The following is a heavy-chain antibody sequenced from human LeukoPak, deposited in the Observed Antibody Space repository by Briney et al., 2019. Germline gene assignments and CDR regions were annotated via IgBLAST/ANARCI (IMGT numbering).Heavy chain of an antibody. V-gene: IGHV3-74*01. J-gene: IGHJ4*02. Sequence: PGGSLRLSCAASGFTFSSYWMHWVRQAPGKGLVWVSRINSDGSSTNYADSVKGRFTISRDNAKNSLYLQMNSLRAEDMALYYCAKGRVGSSWYDFDYWGQGTLVTVSS. CDR1: GFTFSSYW. CDR2: INSDGSST. CDR3: AKGRVGSSWYDFDY. D-gene: IGHD6-13*01.